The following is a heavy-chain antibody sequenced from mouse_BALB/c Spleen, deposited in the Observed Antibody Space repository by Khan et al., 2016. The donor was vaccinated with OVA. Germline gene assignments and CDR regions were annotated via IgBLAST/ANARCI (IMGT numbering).Heavy chain of an antibody. J-gene: IGHJ2*01. V-gene: IGHV3-2*02. CDR3: ARTARIKY. Sequence: EVQLVESGPGLVKPSQSLSLTCTVTGYSITSGYGWNWIRQFPGNKLEWMGYISYSGSTNYNTSLKSRISITRDTSKNQFFLQLNSVTTEDTATYYCARTARIKYWGQGTTLTVSS. CDR1: GYSITSGYG. D-gene: IGHD1-2*01. CDR2: ISYSGST.